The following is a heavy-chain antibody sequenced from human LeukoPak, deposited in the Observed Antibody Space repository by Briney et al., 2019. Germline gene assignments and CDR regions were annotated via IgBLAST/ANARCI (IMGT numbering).Heavy chain of an antibody. J-gene: IGHJ3*02. V-gene: IGHV1-46*01. D-gene: IGHD3-22*01. CDR3: ARGSHDSSGYPRRVYDAFDI. CDR1: GYTFTSYD. CDR2: INPSGGST. Sequence: GASVKVSCKASGYTFTSYDINWVRQAPGQGLEWMGIINPSGGSTSYAQKFQGRVTMTRDMSTSTVYMELSSLRSEDTAVYYCARGSHDSSGYPRRVYDAFDIWGQGTMVTVSS.